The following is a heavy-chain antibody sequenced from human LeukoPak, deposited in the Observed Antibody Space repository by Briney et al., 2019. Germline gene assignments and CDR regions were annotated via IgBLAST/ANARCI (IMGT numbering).Heavy chain of an antibody. J-gene: IGHJ4*02. CDR1: GGSISSSSYY. CDR2: IYYSGST. CDR3: ARGSPGYGGNSEMVY. V-gene: IGHV4-39*07. Sequence: ASETLSLTCTVSGGSISSSSYYWGWIRQPPGKGLEWIRSIYYSGSTYYNPSLKSRVTISVDTSKNQFSLKLSSVTAADTAVYYCARGSPGYGGNSEMVYWGQGTLVTVSS. D-gene: IGHD4-23*01.